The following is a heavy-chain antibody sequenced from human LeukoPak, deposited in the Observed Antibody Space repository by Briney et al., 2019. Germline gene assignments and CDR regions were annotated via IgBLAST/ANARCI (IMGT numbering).Heavy chain of an antibody. D-gene: IGHD5-24*01. CDR2: ISGSGGYT. J-gene: IGHJ4*02. Sequence: GGSLRLSCAASGFTFGSYAMNWVRQAPGKGLEWVSAISGSGGYTYYADSVKGRFSISRDNSKNTLYLQMNSLRVEDTAVYYCARDARDGYTSPYFDYWGQGTLVTVSS. CDR1: GFTFGSYA. CDR3: ARDARDGYTSPYFDY. V-gene: IGHV3-23*01.